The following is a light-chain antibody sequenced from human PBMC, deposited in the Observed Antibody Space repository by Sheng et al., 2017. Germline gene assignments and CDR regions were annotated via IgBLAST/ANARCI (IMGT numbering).Light chain of an antibody. Sequence: QTVVTQEPSFSVSPGGTVTLTCGLSSGSVSTSYYPSWYQQTPGQAPRTLIYSTNTRSSGVPDRFSGSKSGTSATLGITGLQTGDEADYYCGTWDSSLSAVVFGGGTKLTVL. J-gene: IGLJ2*01. V-gene: IGLV8-61*01. CDR1: SGSVSTSYY. CDR2: STN. CDR3: GTWDSSLSAVV.